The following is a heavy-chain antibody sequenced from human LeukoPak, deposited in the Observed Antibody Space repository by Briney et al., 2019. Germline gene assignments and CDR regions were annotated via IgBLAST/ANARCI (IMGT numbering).Heavy chain of an antibody. CDR2: IYHSGST. CDR3: ARLEGSSGWYEKDY. D-gene: IGHD6-19*01. V-gene: IGHV4-4*02. J-gene: IGHJ4*02. Sequence: SETLSLTCAVSGGSISSSNWWSWVRQPPGKGLEWIGEIYHSGSTNYNPSLKSRVTISVDKSKNQFSLKLSSVTAADTAVYYCARLEGSSGWYEKDYWGQGTLVTVSS. CDR1: GGSISSSNW.